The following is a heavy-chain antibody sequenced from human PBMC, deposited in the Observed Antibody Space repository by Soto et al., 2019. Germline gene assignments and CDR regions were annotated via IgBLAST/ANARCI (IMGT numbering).Heavy chain of an antibody. CDR2: ITSSDRV. CDR3: ARGLAPLDY. CDR1: GFTFNIYA. Sequence: EVQLLESGGGLVQPGGSLRLSCAASGFTFNIYAMTWVRQAPGKGLEWLSSITSSDRVYDTDSVKGRFTISRDNSKNTLYLQMNSLRADDTALYYCARGLAPLDYWGQGTLVTVSS. V-gene: IGHV3-23*01. D-gene: IGHD5-12*01. J-gene: IGHJ4*02.